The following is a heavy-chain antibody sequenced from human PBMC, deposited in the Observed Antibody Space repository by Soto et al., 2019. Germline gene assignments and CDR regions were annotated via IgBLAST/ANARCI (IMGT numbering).Heavy chain of an antibody. CDR1: GFTFSNAW. Sequence: GGSLRLSCAASGFTFSNAWMSWVRQAPGKGLEWVGRIKSKTDGGTTDYAAPVKGRFTISRDDSKNTLYLQMNSLKTEDTAVYYCTTDINWGSRYYYYYMDVWGKGTTVTVSS. CDR3: TTDINWGSRYYYYYMDV. CDR2: IKSKTDGGTT. V-gene: IGHV3-15*01. D-gene: IGHD7-27*01. J-gene: IGHJ6*03.